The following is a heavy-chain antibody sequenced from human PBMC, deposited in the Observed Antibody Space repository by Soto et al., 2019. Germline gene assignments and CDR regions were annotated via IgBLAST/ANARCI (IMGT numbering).Heavy chain of an antibody. CDR3: AHVLGYCSCGSCYSEGCFDY. V-gene: IGHV2-5*02. J-gene: IGHJ4*02. CDR1: GFSLSTSGVG. D-gene: IGHD2-15*01. Sequence: QITLKESGPTLVKPTQTLTLTCTFSGFSLSTSGVGVGWIRQPPGKALEWLALIYWDDDKRYSPSLKSRLTITKDTSKNQVVLTMTNMDPVDTATYYCAHVLGYCSCGSCYSEGCFDYWGQGTLVTVSS. CDR2: IYWDDDK.